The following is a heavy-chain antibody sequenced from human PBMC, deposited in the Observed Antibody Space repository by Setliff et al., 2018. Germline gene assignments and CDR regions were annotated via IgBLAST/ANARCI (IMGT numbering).Heavy chain of an antibody. CDR3: VRMSGFLYIDV. CDR1: GGSVGNSFYY. Sequence: KTSETLSLTCTVSGGSVGNSFYYWSIIRRPAGRGLEWVGQIYTSWSSNYNPSLKNRVTMSIDTSKNQFSLELTSVTAADTAVYYCVRMSGFLYIDVWGKGTTVTVSS. CDR2: IYTSWSS. D-gene: IGHD3-3*01. J-gene: IGHJ6*03. V-gene: IGHV4-61*09.